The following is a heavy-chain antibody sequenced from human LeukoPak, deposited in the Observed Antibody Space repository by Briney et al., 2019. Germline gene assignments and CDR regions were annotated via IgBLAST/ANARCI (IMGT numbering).Heavy chain of an antibody. D-gene: IGHD3-22*01. CDR3: ARVMSYDSSGPAIDY. CDR1: GFTFSSYS. J-gene: IGHJ4*02. CDR2: ISSSSSYI. Sequence: GGSLRLSCAASGFTFSSYSMNWVRQAPGKGLEWVSSISSSSSYIYYADSVKGRFTISRDNSKNTLYLQMNSLRAEDTAVYYCARVMSYDSSGPAIDYWGQGTLVTVSS. V-gene: IGHV3-21*01.